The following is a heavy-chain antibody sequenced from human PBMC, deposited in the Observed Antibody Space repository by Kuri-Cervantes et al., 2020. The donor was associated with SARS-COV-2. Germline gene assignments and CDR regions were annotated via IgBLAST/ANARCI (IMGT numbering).Heavy chain of an antibody. CDR1: GFTFDDYA. V-gene: IGHV3-9*01. D-gene: IGHD2-2*01. CDR3: ARDRNLVPADNWFNP. Sequence: GGSLRLSCAASGFTFDDYAMHWVRQAPGKGLEWVSGISWNSGSIGYADSVKGRFTTSRDNAKNSLYLQMNSLRAEDTAVYYCARDRNLVPADNWFNPWGQGTLVTVSS. CDR2: ISWNSGSI. J-gene: IGHJ5*02.